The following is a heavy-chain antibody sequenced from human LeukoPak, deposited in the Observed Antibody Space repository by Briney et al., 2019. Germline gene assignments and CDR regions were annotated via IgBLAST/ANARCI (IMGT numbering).Heavy chain of an antibody. CDR1: GYTFTGYY. J-gene: IGHJ4*02. V-gene: IGHV1-2*02. CDR3: VRVVTSQSYYFDY. D-gene: IGHD2-21*02. CDR2: INPNSGGT. Sequence: ASVTVSCKASGYTFTGYYMHWVRQAPGQGLEWMGWINPNSGGTNYAQKFQGRVTMTRDTSISTAYMELSRLRSDDTAVYYCVRVVTSQSYYFDYWGQGTLVTVSS.